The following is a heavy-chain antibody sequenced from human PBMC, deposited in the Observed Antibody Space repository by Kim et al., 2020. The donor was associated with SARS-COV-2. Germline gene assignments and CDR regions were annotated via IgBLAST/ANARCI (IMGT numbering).Heavy chain of an antibody. CDR3: ARDSIAVVY. J-gene: IGHJ4*02. Sequence: GSHDNTPPLKRRVTISVDKSKNQCPLKLSSVTAADTAVYYCARDSIAVVYWGQGTLVTVSS. D-gene: IGHD6-19*01. V-gene: IGHV4-39*06. CDR2: GSH.